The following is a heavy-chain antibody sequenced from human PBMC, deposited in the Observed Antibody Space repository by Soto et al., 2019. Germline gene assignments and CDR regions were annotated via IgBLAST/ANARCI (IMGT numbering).Heavy chain of an antibody. V-gene: IGHV1-2*04. CDR3: ARDLYSYGYGNWFDP. CDR2: INPNSGGT. Sequence: QVQLVQSGAEVKKPGASVKVSCKASGYTFTGYSMHWVRQAPGQGLEWMGWINPNSGGTNYAQTFQGWVTMTRDPSISTAHMELGRLRSADTAVYYGARDLYSYGYGNWFDPWGQGTLVTVSS. J-gene: IGHJ5*02. D-gene: IGHD5-18*01. CDR1: GYTFTGYS.